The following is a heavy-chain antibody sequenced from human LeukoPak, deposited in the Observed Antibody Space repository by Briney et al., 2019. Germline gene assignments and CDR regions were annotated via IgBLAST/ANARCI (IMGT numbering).Heavy chain of an antibody. CDR1: GGTFSSYA. D-gene: IGHD4-23*01. CDR2: IIPIFGTA. V-gene: IGHV1-69*06. CDR3: ACTGGTTVVRDYYYYMDV. J-gene: IGHJ6*03. Sequence: ASVKVSCKASGGTFSSYAISWVRQAPGQGLEWMGGIIPIFGTANYAQKFQGRVTITADKSTSTAYMELSSLRSEDTAVYYCACTGGTTVVRDYYYYMDVWGKGTTVTVSS.